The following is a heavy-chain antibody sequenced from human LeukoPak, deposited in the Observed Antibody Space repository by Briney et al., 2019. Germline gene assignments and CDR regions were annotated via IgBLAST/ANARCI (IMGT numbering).Heavy chain of an antibody. D-gene: IGHD3-22*01. CDR3: ARGVSDYYDSSGYLVDY. J-gene: IGHJ4*02. CDR1: GYTFTSYG. Sequence: ASVKVSCKASGYTFTSYGISWVRQAPGQGLEWMGWMNPNSGNTGYAQKLQGRVTMTRNTSISTAYMELSSLRSEDTAVYYCARGVSDYYDSSGYLVDYWGQGTLVTVSS. CDR2: MNPNSGNT. V-gene: IGHV1-8*02.